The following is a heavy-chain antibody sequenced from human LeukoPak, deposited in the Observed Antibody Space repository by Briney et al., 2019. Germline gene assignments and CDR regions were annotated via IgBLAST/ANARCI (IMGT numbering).Heavy chain of an antibody. CDR2: IYYSGST. V-gene: IGHV4-59*01. CDR3: ATYGSGSHTHYYFDY. Sequence: PSETLSLTCTVSGDSISRYYWSWIRQSPRKGLEWIGDIYYSGSTDYNPSLNSRVTISVDTSKIQFSLRLTSVTAADTAVYYCATYGSGSHTHYYFDYWGQGTLVTVSS. J-gene: IGHJ4*02. CDR1: GDSISRYY. D-gene: IGHD3-10*01.